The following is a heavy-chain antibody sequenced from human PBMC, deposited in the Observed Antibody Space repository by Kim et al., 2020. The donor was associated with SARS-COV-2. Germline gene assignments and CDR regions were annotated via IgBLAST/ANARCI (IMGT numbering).Heavy chain of an antibody. CDR3: ANTRVGATGAFDI. V-gene: IGHV3-9*01. J-gene: IGHJ3*02. Sequence: GGSLRLSCAASGFTFDDYAMHWVRQAPGKGLEWVSGISWNSGSIGYADSVKGRFTISRDNAKNSLYLQMNSLRAEDTALYYCANTRVGATGAFDIWGQGTMVTVSS. CDR2: ISWNSGSI. CDR1: GFTFDDYA. D-gene: IGHD1-26*01.